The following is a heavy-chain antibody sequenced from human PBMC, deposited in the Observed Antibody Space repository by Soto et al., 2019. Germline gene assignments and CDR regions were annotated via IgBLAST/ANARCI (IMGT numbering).Heavy chain of an antibody. CDR2: IYSSVST. Sequence: PSETLSLTCTFSVVSVISDTHDLSFIRQPPWNRLELIGFIYSSVSTNYNPSLKSRVTMSVDTSKNQFSLKLRSVIVADTAVYQCARFVRSCSGNTCYTREEVWGKGTTVTVSS. CDR1: VVSVISDTHD. V-gene: IGHV4-61*01. J-gene: IGHJ6*04. D-gene: IGHD2-15*01. CDR3: ARFVRSCSGNTCYTREEV.